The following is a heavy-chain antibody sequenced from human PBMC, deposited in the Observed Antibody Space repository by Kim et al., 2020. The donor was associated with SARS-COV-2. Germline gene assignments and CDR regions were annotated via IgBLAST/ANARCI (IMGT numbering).Heavy chain of an antibody. V-gene: IGHV1-2*06. J-gene: IGHJ5*02. CDR3: ARDPYGDYVAWFDP. CDR2: INPNSGGT. D-gene: IGHD4-17*01. CDR1: GYTFTGYY. Sequence: ASVKVSCKASGYTFTGYYMHWVRQAPGQGLEWMGRINPNSGGTNYAQKFQGRVTMTRDTSISTAYMELSRLRSDDTAVYYCARDPYGDYVAWFDPWGQGTLVTVSS.